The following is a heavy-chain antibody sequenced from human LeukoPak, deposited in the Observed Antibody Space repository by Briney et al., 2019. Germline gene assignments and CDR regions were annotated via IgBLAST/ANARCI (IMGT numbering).Heavy chain of an antibody. V-gene: IGHV3-33*06. CDR3: AKDRNYYDSSGYYWDY. CDR1: GFTFSSYG. D-gene: IGHD3-22*01. Sequence: GGSLRLPCAASGFTFSSYGMHWVRQAPGKGLEWVAVIWYDGSNKYYADSVKGRFTISRDNSKNTLYLQMNSLRAEDTAVYYCAKDRNYYDSSGYYWDYWGQGTLVTVSS. CDR2: IWYDGSNK. J-gene: IGHJ4*02.